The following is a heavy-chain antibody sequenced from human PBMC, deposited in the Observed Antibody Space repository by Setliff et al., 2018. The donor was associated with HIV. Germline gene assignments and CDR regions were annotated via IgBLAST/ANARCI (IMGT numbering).Heavy chain of an antibody. J-gene: IGHJ4*02. CDR2: IYSDGSA. V-gene: IGHV3-53*05. CDR3: ASLAG. CDR1: GFTVSGNY. Sequence: AGGSLRLSCAASGFTVSGNYMSWVRQAPGKGPEWVSVIYSDGSAYYPDSMKGRFTISRDNSKNTLYLQMISLTAEDTALYYCASLAGWGQGTLVTVSS.